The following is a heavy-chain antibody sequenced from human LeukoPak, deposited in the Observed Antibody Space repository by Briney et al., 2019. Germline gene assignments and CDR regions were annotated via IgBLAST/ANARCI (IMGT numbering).Heavy chain of an antibody. CDR1: GYTFSGTGWF. CDR2: IHPNNGDT. V-gene: IGHV1-2*02. Sequence: DSVKVSCKASGYTFSGTGWFLYWLRQAPGQGLECVGWIHPNNGDTMYARKFQDRVAMTRDSSISTAYRELSGLRPDDTAVYYCARDGPAQMVEFDYWGQGTLVTVSS. D-gene: IGHD3-10*01. J-gene: IGHJ4*02. CDR3: ARDGPAQMVEFDY.